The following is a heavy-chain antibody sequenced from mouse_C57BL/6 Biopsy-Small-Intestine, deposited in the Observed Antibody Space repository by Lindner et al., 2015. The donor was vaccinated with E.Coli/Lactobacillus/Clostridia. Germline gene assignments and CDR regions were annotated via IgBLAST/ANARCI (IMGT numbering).Heavy chain of an antibody. CDR2: INPNYGTT. CDR3: AIILTEGFAY. D-gene: IGHD4-1*01. J-gene: IGHJ3*01. Sequence: VQLQESGPELVKPGASVKISCKASGYSFTDYNMNWVKQSNGKSLEWIGVINPNYGTTNYNPKFKDKATLSVDQSSSTASMQLNSLTSEDSAVYYCAIILTEGFAYWGQGTLVTVSA. CDR1: GYSFTDYN. V-gene: IGHV1-39*01.